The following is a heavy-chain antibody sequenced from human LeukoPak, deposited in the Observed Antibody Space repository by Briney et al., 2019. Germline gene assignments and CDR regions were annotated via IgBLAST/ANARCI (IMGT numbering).Heavy chain of an antibody. CDR2: IWSDGTNQ. J-gene: IGHJ4*02. CDR3: AKDAQRGFDHSNSLEY. D-gene: IGHD4-11*01. V-gene: IGHV3-33*06. Sequence: GGSLTLSCVASQFRFPFSHYGMHWVRQAPGRGLEWVAVIWSDGTNQYYADSVKGRFTISRDNSKNTVYLQMNSLRAEDTAVYFCAKDAQRGFDHSNSLEYWGQGTLVTVSS. CDR1: QFRFPFSHYG.